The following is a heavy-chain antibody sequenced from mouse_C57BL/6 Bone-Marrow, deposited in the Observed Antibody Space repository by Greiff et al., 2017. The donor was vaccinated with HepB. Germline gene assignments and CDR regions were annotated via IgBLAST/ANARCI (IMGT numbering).Heavy chain of an antibody. CDR1: GYTFTDYY. V-gene: IGHV1-26*01. Sequence: EVQLQQSGPELVKPGASVKISCKASGYTFTDYYMNWVKQSHGKSLEWIGDINPNNGGTSYNQKFKGKATLTVDKSSSTAYMELRSLTSEDSAVYYCARIVLRFPYWYFDVWGTGTTVTVSS. D-gene: IGHD1-1*01. CDR2: INPNNGGT. CDR3: ARIVLRFPYWYFDV. J-gene: IGHJ1*03.